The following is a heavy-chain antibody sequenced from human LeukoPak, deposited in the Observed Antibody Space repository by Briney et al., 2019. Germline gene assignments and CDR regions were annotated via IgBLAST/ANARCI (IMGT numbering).Heavy chain of an antibody. CDR3: ARATIWFGELLIYYMDV. CDR1: GYTFTSYA. D-gene: IGHD3-10*01. Sequence: GASVKVSCKASGYTFTSYAMNWVRQAPGQGLEWMGWINPNSGGTNYAQKFQGRVTMTRDTSISTAYMELSRLRSDDTAVCYCARATIWFGELLIYYMDVWGKGTTVTISS. V-gene: IGHV1-2*02. J-gene: IGHJ6*03. CDR2: INPNSGGT.